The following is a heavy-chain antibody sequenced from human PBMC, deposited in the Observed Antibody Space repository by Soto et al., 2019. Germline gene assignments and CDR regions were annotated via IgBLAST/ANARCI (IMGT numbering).Heavy chain of an antibody. CDR1: GGTFSSYA. V-gene: IGHV1-69*01. J-gene: IGHJ6*02. Sequence: QVQLVQSGAEVKKPGSSVKVSCKASGGTFSSYAISWVRQAPGQGLEWMGGIIPIFGTANYAQKFQGRVTITADESTSTGYMELRSLRSEDTAVYYCARGSRSSLFRYYYGMDVWGQGTTVTVS. CDR3: ARGSRSSLFRYYYGMDV. CDR2: IIPIFGTA. D-gene: IGHD3-10*01.